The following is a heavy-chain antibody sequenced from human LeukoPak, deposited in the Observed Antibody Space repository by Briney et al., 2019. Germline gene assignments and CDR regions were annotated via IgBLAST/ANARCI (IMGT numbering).Heavy chain of an antibody. CDR3: ARDIHTGTTGREY. V-gene: IGHV3-11*01. Sequence: GGSLRLSCAASGFTFSDYFMSWIRQAPGKGLEWVSYISSSSSTIYYADSVRGRFTISRDNAKNSAYLQMNSSRAEDTAIYYCARDIHTGTTGREYWGQGILVTVSS. D-gene: IGHD4-17*01. CDR1: GFTFSDYF. J-gene: IGHJ4*02. CDR2: ISSSSSTI.